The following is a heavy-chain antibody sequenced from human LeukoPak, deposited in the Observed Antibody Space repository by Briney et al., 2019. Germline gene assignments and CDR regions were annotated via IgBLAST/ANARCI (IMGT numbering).Heavy chain of an antibody. J-gene: IGHJ4*02. CDR1: GYTFTSYD. Sequence: GASVKVSCKASGYTFTSYDINWVRQATGQGLEWMGWMNPNSGNTGYAQKFQDRVTMTRYTSISTAYMELSSLRSEDTAVYYCARKDITGTAHDYWGQGTLVTVSS. V-gene: IGHV1-8*01. D-gene: IGHD1-20*01. CDR3: ARKDITGTAHDY. CDR2: MNPNSGNT.